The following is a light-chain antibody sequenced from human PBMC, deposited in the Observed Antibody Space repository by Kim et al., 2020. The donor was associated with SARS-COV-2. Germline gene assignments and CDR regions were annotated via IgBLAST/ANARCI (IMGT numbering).Light chain of an antibody. J-gene: IGLJ1*01. Sequence: QSALTQPASVSGSPGQSITISCTGTSSDVGGYNYVSWYQQHPGKAPKLMIYDVSNRPSGGSNRFSGSKSGNTASLTISGLQAADEADYYCSSYTSSSTPCVFGTGTKVTVL. V-gene: IGLV2-14*03. CDR1: SSDVGGYNY. CDR3: SSYTSSSTPCV. CDR2: DVS.